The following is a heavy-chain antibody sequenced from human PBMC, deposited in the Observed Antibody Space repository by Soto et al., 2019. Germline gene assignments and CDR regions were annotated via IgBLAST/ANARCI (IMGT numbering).Heavy chain of an antibody. CDR1: GYSFTSYW. CDR2: IYPGDSDT. CDR3: ARHPCISTSCYEDYYYGMDV. Sequence: GESLKISCKGSGYSFTSYWIGWVRQMPGKGMEWMGIIYPGDSDTRYSPSFQGQVTISADKSISTAYLQWSSLKASDTAMYYCARHPCISTSCYEDYYYGMDVWGQGTTVTVS. D-gene: IGHD2-2*01. J-gene: IGHJ6*02. V-gene: IGHV5-51*01.